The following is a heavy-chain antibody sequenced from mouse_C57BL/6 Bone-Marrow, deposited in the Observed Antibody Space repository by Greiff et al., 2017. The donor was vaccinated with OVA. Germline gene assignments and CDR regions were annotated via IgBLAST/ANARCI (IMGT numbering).Heavy chain of an antibody. D-gene: IGHD1-1*01. CDR3: ARYYYGSSYDYLDY. V-gene: IGHV1-82*01. CDR2: IYPGDGDT. Sequence: QVQLQQSGPELVKPGASVKISCKASGYAFSSSWMNWVKQRPGKGLEWIGRIYPGDGDTKYNGKFKGKATLTADKSYSTAYMQLRSLTSEDSAVYFFARYYYGSSYDYLDYWGQGTTLTVSS. J-gene: IGHJ2*01. CDR1: GYAFSSSW.